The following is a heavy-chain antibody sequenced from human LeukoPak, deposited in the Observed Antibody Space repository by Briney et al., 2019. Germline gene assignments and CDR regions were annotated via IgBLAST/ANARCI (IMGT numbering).Heavy chain of an antibody. D-gene: IGHD5/OR15-5a*01. CDR2: INHSGST. V-gene: IGHV4-34*01. Sequence: SETLSLTCAVYGGSFSGYYWSWVRQPPGKGLEWIGEINHSGSTNYNPSLKSRVTISVDTSKNQFSLKLSSVTAADTAVYYCARADRVSLYYFDYWGQGTLVTVSS. CDR1: GGSFSGYY. CDR3: ARADRVSLYYFDY. J-gene: IGHJ4*02.